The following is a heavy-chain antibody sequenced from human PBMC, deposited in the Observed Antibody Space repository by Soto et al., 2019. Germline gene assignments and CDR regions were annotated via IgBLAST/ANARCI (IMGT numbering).Heavy chain of an antibody. CDR1: LYTLTSYY. Sequence: GASVKVSCKASLYTLTSYYMHWLRQAPGQGLEWMGVINPSAGNTSYAQKFQGRVTMTRDTSTSTVYMELSSLRSEDTAVYYCARGQGGNDYYGMDVWGQGTAVTVSS. CDR2: INPSAGNT. D-gene: IGHD6-25*01. J-gene: IGHJ6*02. CDR3: ARGQGGNDYYGMDV. V-gene: IGHV1-46*01.